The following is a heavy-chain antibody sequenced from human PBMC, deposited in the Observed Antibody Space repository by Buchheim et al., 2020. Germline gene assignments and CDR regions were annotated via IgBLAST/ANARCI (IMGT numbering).Heavy chain of an antibody. CDR3: ARDKVVVAATYYYFFYYGMDV. CDR2: ISSSGSTI. CDR1: GFTFSSYE. Sequence: EVQLVESGGGLVQPGGSLRLSCAASGFTFSSYEMNWVRQAPGKGLEGVSYISSSGSTIYYADSVKGRFTISRDNAKNSLYLQMNSLRAEDTAVYYCARDKVVVAATYYYFFYYGMDVWGQGTT. J-gene: IGHJ6*02. D-gene: IGHD2-15*01. V-gene: IGHV3-48*03.